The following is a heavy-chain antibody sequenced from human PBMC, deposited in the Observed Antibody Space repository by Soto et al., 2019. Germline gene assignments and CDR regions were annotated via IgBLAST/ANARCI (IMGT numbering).Heavy chain of an antibody. CDR1: GYTFTSYD. Sequence: ASVKVSCKASGYTFTSYDINWVRQATGQGLEWMGWMNPNSGNTGYAQKFQGRVTMTRNTSISTAYMELSSLRSEDTAVYYCATWDYYYYYMDVWGKGTTVTVSS. J-gene: IGHJ6*03. CDR2: MNPNSGNT. V-gene: IGHV1-8*01. CDR3: ATWDYYYYYMDV.